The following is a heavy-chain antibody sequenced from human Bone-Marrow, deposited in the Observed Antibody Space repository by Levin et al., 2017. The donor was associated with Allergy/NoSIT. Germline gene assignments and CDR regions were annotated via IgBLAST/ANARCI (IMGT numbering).Heavy chain of an antibody. V-gene: IGHV3-30*18. Sequence: LSLTCAASGFTFSSCGMHWVRQAPGKGLEWVAVISDDGNNKYYANSVKGRFTISRDNSKNTLYLQMNSLRAEDTAVYYCAKDRYYGSGSYYHGMDVWGQGTTVTVSS. D-gene: IGHD3-10*01. CDR3: AKDRYYGSGSYYHGMDV. CDR1: GFTFSSCG. J-gene: IGHJ6*02. CDR2: ISDDGNNK.